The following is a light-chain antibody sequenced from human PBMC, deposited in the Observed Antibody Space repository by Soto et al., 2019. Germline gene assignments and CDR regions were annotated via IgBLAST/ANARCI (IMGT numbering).Light chain of an antibody. CDR1: QSVSNF. V-gene: IGKV3-11*01. CDR3: HQRHSWPIT. CDR2: DAS. Sequence: EIVLTQSPATLSLSPGEGATLSCRASQSVSNFLRWFQQKPGQAPRLLIYDASNRATGIPARFSGSGSGTDFTLTISSLEPEYFAVYYCHQRHSWPITFGQGTRLEIK. J-gene: IGKJ5*01.